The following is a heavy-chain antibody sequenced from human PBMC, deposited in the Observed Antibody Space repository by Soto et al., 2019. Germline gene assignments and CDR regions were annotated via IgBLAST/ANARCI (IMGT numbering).Heavy chain of an antibody. D-gene: IGHD1-26*01. CDR1: GGSISSSSYY. CDR2: IYYSGGT. J-gene: IGHJ4*02. CDR3: ARAPNGQWELPGPFDY. V-gene: IGHV4-39*01. Sequence: SEPLSLTCTVSGGSISSSSYYWGWIRQPPGKGLEWIGSIYYSGGTYYNPSLKSRVTISVDTSKNQFSLKLSSVTAADTAVYYCARAPNGQWELPGPFDYWGQGXLVTVYS.